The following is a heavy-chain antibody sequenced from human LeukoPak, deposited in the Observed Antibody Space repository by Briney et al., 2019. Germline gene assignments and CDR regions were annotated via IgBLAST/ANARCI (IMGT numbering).Heavy chain of an antibody. V-gene: IGHV1-46*01. CDR1: GYTFIDYY. CDR2: INPRSGAT. Sequence: ASVKVSCKASGYTFIDYYMQWVRQAPGQGIDWMGMINPRSGATSYVPQFQGRITMTRDKATRTVYLELSSLRFEDTALYYCVRDGPEEDYCGQGTQVTVSS. CDR3: VRDGPEEDY. J-gene: IGHJ4*02.